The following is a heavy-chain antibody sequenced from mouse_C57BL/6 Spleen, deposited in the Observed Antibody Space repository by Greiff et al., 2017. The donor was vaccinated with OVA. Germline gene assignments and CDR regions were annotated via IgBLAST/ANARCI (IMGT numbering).Heavy chain of an antibody. J-gene: IGHJ2*01. D-gene: IGHD1-1*01. V-gene: IGHV1-50*01. Sequence: QVQLQQPGAELVKPGASVKLSCKASGYTFTSYWMQWVKQRPGQGLEWIGEIDPSDSYTNYNQKFKGKATLTVDPSSSTAYMQLSSLTSEDSAVYYCARSGHYYGSSQYYFYDWGKGTTLTVSS. CDR3: ARSGHYYGSSQYYFYD. CDR1: GYTFTSYW. CDR2: IDPSDSYT.